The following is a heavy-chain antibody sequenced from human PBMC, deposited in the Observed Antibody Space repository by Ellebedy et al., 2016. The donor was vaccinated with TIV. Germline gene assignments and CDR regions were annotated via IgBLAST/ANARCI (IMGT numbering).Heavy chain of an antibody. Sequence: ASVKVSCKASGYTFTSYDINWVRQAPGQGLEWMGGIIPIFGTANYAQKFQGRVTITADESTSTAYMELSSLRSEDTAVYYCARASNYYDSSGYYKGLAAFDIWGQGTMVTVSS. CDR3: ARASNYYDSSGYYKGLAAFDI. CDR1: GYTFTSYD. V-gene: IGHV1-69*13. CDR2: IIPIFGTA. J-gene: IGHJ3*02. D-gene: IGHD3-22*01.